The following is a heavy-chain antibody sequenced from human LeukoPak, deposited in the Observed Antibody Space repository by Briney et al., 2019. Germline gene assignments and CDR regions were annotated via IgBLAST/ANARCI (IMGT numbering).Heavy chain of an antibody. V-gene: IGHV3-7*01. J-gene: IGHJ4*02. CDR3: AKGSYYGSSGSFYFDY. D-gene: IGHD3-22*01. CDR1: GFTFSSHW. CDR2: INQDGSQK. Sequence: PGGSLRLSCAGSGFTFSSHWIGWVRQAPGKGLEWVAHINQDGSQKYYVDSVEGRFAISRDNAKNSLYLQMNSLRAEDTAIYYCAKGSYYGSSGSFYFDYWGQGTLVTVSS.